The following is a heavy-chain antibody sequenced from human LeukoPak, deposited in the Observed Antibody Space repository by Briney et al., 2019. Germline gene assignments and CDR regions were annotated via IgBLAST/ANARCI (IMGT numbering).Heavy chain of an antibody. J-gene: IGHJ5*02. CDR1: GGSFSGYY. Sequence: SETLSLTCAVYGGSFSGYYWSWICHPPGKGMEWIGEINHSGSTSYNPSLKSRVTISVDTSKNQFSLKLSSVTAADTAVYYCARIRSRYCSSTSCYGGWFDPWGQGTLVTVSS. CDR3: ARIRSRYCSSTSCYGGWFDP. CDR2: INHSGST. V-gene: IGHV4-34*01. D-gene: IGHD2-2*01.